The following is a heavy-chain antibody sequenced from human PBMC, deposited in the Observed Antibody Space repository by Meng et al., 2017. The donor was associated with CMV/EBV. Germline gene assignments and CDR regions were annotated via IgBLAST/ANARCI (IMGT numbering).Heavy chain of an antibody. CDR1: GFTFSSYA. Sequence: GESLKISCAASGFTFSSYAMSWVRQAPGKGLEWVSVIYSGGSSTYYADSVKGRFTISRDNSKNTLYLQVNSLRAEDTAVYYCAYQRRTYYYYGMDVWGQGTTVTVSS. J-gene: IGHJ6*02. CDR2: IYSGGSST. CDR3: AYQRRTYYYYGMDV. V-gene: IGHV3-23*03. D-gene: IGHD2-2*01.